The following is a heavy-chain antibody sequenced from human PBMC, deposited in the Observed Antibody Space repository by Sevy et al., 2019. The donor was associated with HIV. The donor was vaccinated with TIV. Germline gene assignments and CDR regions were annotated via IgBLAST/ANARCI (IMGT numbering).Heavy chain of an antibody. CDR1: GFTSSTYG. D-gene: IGHD2-8*01. CDR2: IGYDGSNK. V-gene: IGHV3-33*01. J-gene: IGHJ4*02. Sequence: GGSLRLSCAASGFTSSTYGMHWVRQAPGKGLEWVAVIGYDGSNKYYADSVKGRLTISRDNSKNTLFLQMDSLRAEDTAVYYCARDPRMYGDYLLAYFDSWGQGTLVTVSS. CDR3: ARDPRMYGDYLLAYFDS.